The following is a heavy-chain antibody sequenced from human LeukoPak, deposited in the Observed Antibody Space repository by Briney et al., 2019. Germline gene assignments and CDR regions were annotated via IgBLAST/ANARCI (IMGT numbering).Heavy chain of an antibody. Sequence: GGSLRLSCTASEFKFSSYTVSWVRQAPGRGLEWFSSISGSGGTTYYADSVQGRFTISRDNSKNMLYLQMNSLRAEDTAVYYCAKDPNGVYIGTFATWGQWTMVTVSS. V-gene: IGHV3-23*01. CDR1: EFKFSSYT. J-gene: IGHJ3*02. D-gene: IGHD4-17*01. CDR2: ISGSGGTT. CDR3: AKDPNGVYIGTFAT.